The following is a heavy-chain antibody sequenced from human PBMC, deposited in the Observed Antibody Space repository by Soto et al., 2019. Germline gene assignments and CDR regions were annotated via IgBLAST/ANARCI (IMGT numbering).Heavy chain of an antibody. CDR2: ITGSGGST. V-gene: IGHV3-23*01. CDR3: YGRGGAGMDV. Sequence: EVQLLESGGGLIQPGGSLRLSCVVSGFSFSSYAMTWVRQAPGKGLEWVAAITGSGGSTYYADSVKGRFTISRDNSKDTLYLQMNSLRAEDTAVYYTYGRGGAGMDVWGQGTTVTVSS. D-gene: IGHD2-8*01. J-gene: IGHJ6*02. CDR1: GFSFSSYA.